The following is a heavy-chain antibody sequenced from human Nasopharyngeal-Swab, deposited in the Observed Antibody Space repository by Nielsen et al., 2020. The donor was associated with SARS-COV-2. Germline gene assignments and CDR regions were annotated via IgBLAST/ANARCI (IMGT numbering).Heavy chain of an antibody. CDR2: ISSSSSYI. V-gene: IGHV3-21*01. CDR1: GFTFSSYS. CDR3: AREVGRSWYYFDY. J-gene: IGHJ4*02. D-gene: IGHD6-13*01. Sequence: GESLKISCAASGFTFSSYSMNWVRQAPGKGLEWVSSISSSSSYIYYADSVKGRFTISRDNAKNSLYLQMNSLRAEDTAVYYCAREVGRSWYYFDYWGQGTLVTVSS.